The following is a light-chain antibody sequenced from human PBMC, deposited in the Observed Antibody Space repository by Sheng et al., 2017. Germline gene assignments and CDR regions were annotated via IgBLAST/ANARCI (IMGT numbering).Light chain of an antibody. V-gene: IGLV1-40*01. CDR2: GNS. J-gene: IGLJ1*01. CDR3: CSYAGGSSYV. Sequence: QSVLTQPPSVSGAPGQRVTISCTGSSSNIGAGYDVHWYQQLPGTAPKLLIYGNSRRPSGVPDRFSGSKSGPSASLAITGLQADDEADYYCCSYAGGSSYVFGTATKVTVL. CDR1: SSNIGAGYD.